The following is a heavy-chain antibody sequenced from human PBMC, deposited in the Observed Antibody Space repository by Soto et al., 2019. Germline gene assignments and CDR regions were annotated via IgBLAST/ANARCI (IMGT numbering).Heavy chain of an antibody. Sequence: GPEVKKPGASVKVSCKASGYPFTTYGVTWVRQAPGQGREWMGGINAYNGNTNYAQKLQGRGPRTTDTSTSTAYMELRSLRSDDTAVYYCARMGDVPYYYYGMDVWGQGTTVTVSS. D-gene: IGHD3-16*01. CDR3: ARMGDVPYYYYGMDV. CDR2: INAYNGNT. V-gene: IGHV1-18*01. J-gene: IGHJ6*02. CDR1: GYPFTTYG.